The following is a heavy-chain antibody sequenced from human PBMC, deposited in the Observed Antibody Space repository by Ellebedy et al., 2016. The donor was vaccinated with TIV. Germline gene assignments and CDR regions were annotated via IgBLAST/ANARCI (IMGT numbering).Heavy chain of an antibody. Sequence: MPSETLSLTCNVSGVSISSSSFYWGWIRQPPGKGLEWIGIVYYNGITSYQPSLQSRLTLSLDTSRNQFPLKMRSVTAADTAVYFCARLWFQQLSAFDFWGRGTLVTVSS. CDR2: VYYNGIT. CDR3: ARLWFQQLSAFDF. J-gene: IGHJ4*02. V-gene: IGHV4-39*01. CDR1: GVSISSSSFY. D-gene: IGHD3-10*01.